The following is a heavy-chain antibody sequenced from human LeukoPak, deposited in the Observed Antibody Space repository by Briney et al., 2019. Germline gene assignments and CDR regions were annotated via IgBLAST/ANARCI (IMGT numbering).Heavy chain of an antibody. D-gene: IGHD3-16*02. CDR1: GFTFSSYA. Sequence: PGGSLRLSCAASGFTFSSYAMSWVRQAPGKGLEWVSAISGSGGSTYYADSVKGRFTISRDNSKNTLYLQMNSLRAEDTAVYYCAKDQRGDDYVWGSYRYNHDAFDIRGQGTMVTVSS. J-gene: IGHJ3*02. CDR2: ISGSGGST. V-gene: IGHV3-23*01. CDR3: AKDQRGDDYVWGSYRYNHDAFDI.